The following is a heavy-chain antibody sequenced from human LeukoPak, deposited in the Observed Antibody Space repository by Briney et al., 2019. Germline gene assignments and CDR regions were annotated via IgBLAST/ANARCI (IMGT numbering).Heavy chain of an antibody. V-gene: IGHV4-38-2*02. Sequence: SETLSLTCTVSGGSISSGYHWGWIRQPPGKGLEWIGSSGTSYYNPSLKSRVTISIDTSKNQFSLKLTSVTAADTAVYYCASSGYKAPWDHWGQGTLVTVSS. J-gene: IGHJ4*02. CDR2: SGTS. CDR1: GGSISSGYH. CDR3: ASSGYKAPWDH. D-gene: IGHD3-10*01.